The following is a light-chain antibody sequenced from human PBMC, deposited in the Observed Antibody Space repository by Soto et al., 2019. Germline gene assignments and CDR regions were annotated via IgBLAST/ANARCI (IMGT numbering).Light chain of an antibody. CDR1: QTIGRY. V-gene: IGKV1-39*01. Sequence: DIQMTQFPSSLSASVGDRVTITCRASQTIGRYLNWYQQKPGKVPKLLIYAASNLQSGVPARFSGSGSGTDFTLTITSLQPEAFATYYCEQSYSALLFSVGPGTKVDI. J-gene: IGKJ3*01. CDR2: AAS. CDR3: EQSYSALLFS.